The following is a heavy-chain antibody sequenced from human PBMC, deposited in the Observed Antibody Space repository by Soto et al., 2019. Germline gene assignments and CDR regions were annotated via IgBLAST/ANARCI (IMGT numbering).Heavy chain of an antibody. CDR2: IYYSGIT. CDR1: GGSISSGGYY. D-gene: IGHD2-2*01. Sequence: SETLSLTCTVSGGSISSGGYYWIWIRQPPGKGLEWIGYIYYSGITYYNPSLKSRVTISVDTSKNQFSLKLSSVTAADTAVYYCARDYQGGMDVWGQGTTVTVSS. V-gene: IGHV4-30-4*01. J-gene: IGHJ6*02. CDR3: ARDYQGGMDV.